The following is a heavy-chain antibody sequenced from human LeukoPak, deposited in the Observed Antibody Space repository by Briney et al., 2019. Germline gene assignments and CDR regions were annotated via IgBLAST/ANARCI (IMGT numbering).Heavy chain of an antibody. J-gene: IGHJ5*02. D-gene: IGHD6-19*01. CDR3: ARARYSSGWSSGGGFDP. CDR2: IYYSGST. Sequence: SETLSLTCTVSDDSITMYYWTWIRQPPGKGLEWIGSIYYSGSTYYNPSLKSRVTISVDTSKNQFSLKLSSVTAADTAVYYCARARYSSGWSSGGGFDPWGQGTLVTVSS. CDR1: DDSITMYY. V-gene: IGHV4-38-2*02.